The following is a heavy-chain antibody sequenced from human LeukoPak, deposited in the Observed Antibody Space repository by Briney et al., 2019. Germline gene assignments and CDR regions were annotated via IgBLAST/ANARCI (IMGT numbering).Heavy chain of an antibody. J-gene: IGHJ3*01. CDR3: ARAGYYGDDAFDL. V-gene: IGHV3-7*01. Sequence: PGGSLRLSCAGSGFTIGRYWMSWVRQAPGKGREWVANIRQDGSEKYYVDSVNGRLTLSRDNAKNSLYLQMHSLRAEDTGIYYCARAGYYGDDAFDLWGQGTMVTVSS. CDR2: IRQDGSEK. CDR1: GFTIGRYW. D-gene: IGHD2/OR15-2a*01.